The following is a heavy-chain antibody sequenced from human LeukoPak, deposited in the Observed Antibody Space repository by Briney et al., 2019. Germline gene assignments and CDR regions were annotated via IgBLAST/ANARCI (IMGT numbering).Heavy chain of an antibody. CDR1: GYTFTRYY. Sequence: ASVKVSCKASGYTFTRYYIHWVRQAPGQGLEWMGIINPSGGSTSYAQKFQGRVTMTRDPSTSTVYMELSSLRSDDTAVYFCARGETLIAYCSGGSCYSPYMDVWGKGTTVTVSS. D-gene: IGHD2-15*01. V-gene: IGHV1-46*03. J-gene: IGHJ6*03. CDR3: ARGETLIAYCSGGSCYSPYMDV. CDR2: INPSGGST.